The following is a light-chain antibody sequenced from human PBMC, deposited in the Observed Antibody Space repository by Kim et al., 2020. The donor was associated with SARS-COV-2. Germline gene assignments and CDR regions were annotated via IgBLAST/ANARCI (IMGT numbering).Light chain of an antibody. Sequence: APGQTDRITCGGNNIGGHSVHWYQQKAGRAPVLVIYYDSDRPSGIPERFSGSKAATTATLTISRVEAGDEADYYCQVWDTDTDDYVFGTGTKVSVL. CDR2: YDS. J-gene: IGLJ1*01. V-gene: IGLV3-21*01. CDR1: NIGGHS. CDR3: QVWDTDTDDYV.